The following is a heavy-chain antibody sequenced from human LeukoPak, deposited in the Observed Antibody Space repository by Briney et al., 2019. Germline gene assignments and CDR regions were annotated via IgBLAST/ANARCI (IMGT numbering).Heavy chain of an antibody. V-gene: IGHV3-11*01. D-gene: IGHD6-19*01. Sequence: GGSLRLFCAASGFTFSDYYMSWIRQAPGKGLEWVSYISSSGSTIYYADSVKGRFTISRDNAKNSLYLQMNSLRAEDTAVYYCARARLARLFYFDYWGQGTLVTVSS. CDR2: ISSSGSTI. J-gene: IGHJ4*02. CDR1: GFTFSDYY. CDR3: ARARLARLFYFDY.